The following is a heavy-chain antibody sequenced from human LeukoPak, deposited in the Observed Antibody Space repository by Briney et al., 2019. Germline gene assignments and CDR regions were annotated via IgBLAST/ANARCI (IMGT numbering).Heavy chain of an antibody. CDR3: ARGAQYYDFWSGYFTDY. J-gene: IGHJ4*02. Sequence: GRSLRLSCAASGFTFSSYGIHWVRQAPGKGLEWVAVIWYDGSNKYYTDSVKGRFTISRDNSKNTLYLQMDSLRAEDTAVYYCARGAQYYDFWSGYFTDYWGQGTLVTVSS. D-gene: IGHD3-3*01. CDR2: IWYDGSNK. V-gene: IGHV3-33*01. CDR1: GFTFSSYG.